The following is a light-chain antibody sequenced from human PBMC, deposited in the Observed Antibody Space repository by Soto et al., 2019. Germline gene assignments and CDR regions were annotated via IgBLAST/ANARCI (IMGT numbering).Light chain of an antibody. CDR1: QSISSW. Sequence: DIQMTQSPSTLSASVGDRVTITCRASQSISSWLAWYQQKPGKAPKLLIYDASSLESGVPSRFSGSGSGTEFTLTISSLQPADFATYYCHQYHSYRTWTFGQGTKVDIK. CDR3: HQYHSYRTWT. CDR2: DAS. V-gene: IGKV1-5*01. J-gene: IGKJ1*01.